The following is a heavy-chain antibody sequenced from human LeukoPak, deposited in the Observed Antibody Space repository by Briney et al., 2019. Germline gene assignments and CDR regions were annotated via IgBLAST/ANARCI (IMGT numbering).Heavy chain of an antibody. CDR1: GGSISSSSYY. Sequence: SETLSLTCTVSGGSISSSSYYWGWIRQPPGKGLEWIGYIYYSGSTNYNPSLKSRVTISVDTSKNQFSLKLSSVTAADTAVYYCASCSGGSCYSSGFDYWGQGTLVTVSS. D-gene: IGHD2-15*01. CDR2: IYYSGST. J-gene: IGHJ4*02. CDR3: ASCSGGSCYSSGFDY. V-gene: IGHV4-61*05.